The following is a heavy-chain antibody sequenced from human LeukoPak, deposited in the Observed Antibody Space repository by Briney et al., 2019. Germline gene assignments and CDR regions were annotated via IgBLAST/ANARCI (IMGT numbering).Heavy chain of an antibody. CDR2: IYYSGST. CDR3: ARVEEGYGSGRRENYYYYYMDV. Sequence: SETLSLTRTVSGGSISSYYWSWIRQPPGKGLEWIGYIYYSGSTNHNPSLKSRVTISVDTSKNQFSLKLSSVTAADTAVYYCARVEEGYGSGRRENYYYYYMDVWGKGTTVTISS. J-gene: IGHJ6*03. CDR1: GGSISSYY. D-gene: IGHD3-10*01. V-gene: IGHV4-59*01.